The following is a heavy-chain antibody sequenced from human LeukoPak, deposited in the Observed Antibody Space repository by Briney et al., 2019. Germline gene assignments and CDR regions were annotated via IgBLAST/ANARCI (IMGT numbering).Heavy chain of an antibody. CDR2: IWYDGSNK. Sequence: GGSLRLSCAASGFPFSSYWIHWVRQAPGKGLEWVAVIWYDGSNKYYADSVKGRFTISRDNSKNTLYLQMNSLRAEDTAVYYCAKFPLYYYDSSGYYGDAFDIWGQGTMVTVSS. CDR1: GFPFSSYW. V-gene: IGHV3-33*06. D-gene: IGHD3-22*01. CDR3: AKFPLYYYDSSGYYGDAFDI. J-gene: IGHJ3*02.